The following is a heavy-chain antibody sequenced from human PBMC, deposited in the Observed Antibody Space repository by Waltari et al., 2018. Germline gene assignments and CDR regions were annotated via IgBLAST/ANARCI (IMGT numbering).Heavy chain of an antibody. Sequence: QVQLVQSGAEVKKPGASVKVSCKASGYTFTGYYMHWVRQAPGQGLEWMGRINPNSGGTNYAQKFQGRVTMTRDTSISTAYMELSRLRSDDTAVYYCARVLGYCSGGSCRRGWFDPWGQGTLVTVSS. V-gene: IGHV1-2*06. J-gene: IGHJ5*02. CDR1: GYTFTGYY. D-gene: IGHD2-15*01. CDR3: ARVLGYCSGGSCRRGWFDP. CDR2: INPNSGGT.